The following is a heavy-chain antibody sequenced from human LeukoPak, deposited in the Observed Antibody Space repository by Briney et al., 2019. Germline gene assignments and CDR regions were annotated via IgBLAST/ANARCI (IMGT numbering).Heavy chain of an antibody. CDR3: ARVRDGAEYFQH. V-gene: IGHV4-31*03. J-gene: IGHJ1*01. CDR1: GGSISSGGYC. CDR2: IYYSGRT. D-gene: IGHD5-24*01. Sequence: SETLSLTCTVSGGSISSGGYCWSWIRQHPGKGLEWIGYIYYSGRTYYNPSLKSRVTISVDTSKNQFSLKLSSVTAADTAVYYCARVRDGAEYFQHWGQGTLVTVSS.